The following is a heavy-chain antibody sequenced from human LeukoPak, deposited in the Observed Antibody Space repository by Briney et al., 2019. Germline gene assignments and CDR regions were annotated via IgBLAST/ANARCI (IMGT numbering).Heavy chain of an antibody. CDR1: GGSFSSYY. V-gene: IGHV4-4*07. CDR2: IYTSGST. Sequence: PSETLSLTCTVSGGSFSSYYWSWIRQPAGKGLEWIGRIYTSGSTNYNPSLKSRVTMSVDTSKNQFSLKLSSVTAADTAVYYCARESGDYGHWYFDLWGRGTLVTVSS. CDR3: ARESGDYGHWYFDL. J-gene: IGHJ2*01. D-gene: IGHD4-17*01.